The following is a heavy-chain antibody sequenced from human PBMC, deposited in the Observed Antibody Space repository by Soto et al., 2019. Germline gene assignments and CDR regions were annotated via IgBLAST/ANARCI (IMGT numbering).Heavy chain of an antibody. CDR1: GGSVSSGSYY. Sequence: QVQLQESGPGLMKPSDTLSLTCAVSGGSVSSGSYYWSWIRQPPGKGLEWIGYIYYSGSTNYNPSLKSRVTISVDTSKNQFSLKLSSVTAADTAVYYCARNSSSRYWYFDLWGRGTLVTVSS. D-gene: IGHD6-13*01. V-gene: IGHV4-61*01. J-gene: IGHJ2*01. CDR2: IYYSGST. CDR3: ARNSSSRYWYFDL.